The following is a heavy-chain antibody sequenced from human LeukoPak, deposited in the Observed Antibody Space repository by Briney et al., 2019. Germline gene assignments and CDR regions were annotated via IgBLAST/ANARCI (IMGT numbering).Heavy chain of an antibody. V-gene: IGHV3-74*01. D-gene: IGHD2-2*01. CDR2: INREGSST. Sequence: PGGSLRLSCAVSGLTFSSYWMHWVRQAPGKGLVWVSRINREGSSTSYADSVKGRFTISRDNAKNTLYLQMNSLRAEDTAVYYCTRMAWRSRPFDYWGQGTLVTVSS. J-gene: IGHJ4*02. CDR3: TRMAWRSRPFDY. CDR1: GLTFSSYW.